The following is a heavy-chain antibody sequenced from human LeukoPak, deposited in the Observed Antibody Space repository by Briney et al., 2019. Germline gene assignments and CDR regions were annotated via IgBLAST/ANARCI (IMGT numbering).Heavy chain of an antibody. D-gene: IGHD1-7*01. J-gene: IGHJ3*02. CDR1: GGSISSYY. CDR2: IYYSGST. V-gene: IGHV4-59*12. CDR3: ATLKTTPVSDAFDI. Sequence: SETLSLTCTVSGGSISSYYWSWIRQPPGKGLEWIGYIYYSGSTNYNPSLKSRVTISVDTSKNQFSLELSSVTAADTAVYYCATLKTTPVSDAFDIWGQGTMVTVSS.